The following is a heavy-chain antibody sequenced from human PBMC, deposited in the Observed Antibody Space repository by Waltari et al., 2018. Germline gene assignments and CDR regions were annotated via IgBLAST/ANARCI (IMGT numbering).Heavy chain of an antibody. CDR3: ARVRASADY. V-gene: IGHV1-8*01. CDR1: GYTFTSYD. J-gene: IGHJ4*02. D-gene: IGHD1-26*01. CDR2: ITPNGGNT. Sequence: QVQLVQSGAEVKKRGAAVKVSCKASGYTFTSYDIHWVRQATGQGLEWMGWITPNGGNTCYAQTFQVRVTMTRNTSISTAYLELSSLRSEDTAVYYCARVRASADYWGQGTLVTVSS.